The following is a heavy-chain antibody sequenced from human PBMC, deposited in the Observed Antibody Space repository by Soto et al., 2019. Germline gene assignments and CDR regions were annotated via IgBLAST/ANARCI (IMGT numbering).Heavy chain of an antibody. CDR2: IIPIFGTA. D-gene: IGHD3-22*01. V-gene: IGHV1-69*13. CDR1: GGTFSSYA. CDR3: ARTIGVAYDSSGYAY. J-gene: IGHJ4*02. Sequence: SVKVSCKASGGTFSSYAISWVRQAPGQGLEWMGGIIPIFGTANYAQKFQGRVTITADESTSTAYMELSSLRSEDTAVYYCARTIGVAYDSSGYAYWGQGTLVTVSS.